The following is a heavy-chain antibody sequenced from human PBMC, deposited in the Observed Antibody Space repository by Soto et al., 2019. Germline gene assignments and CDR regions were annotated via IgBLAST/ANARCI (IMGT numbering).Heavy chain of an antibody. CDR2: IYYSGSA. CDR1: GGSISSGGYY. Sequence: NPSETLSLTCTVSGGSISSGGYYWSWIRQHPGKGLEWIGYIYYSGSAYYNPSLKSRVTISVDTSKNQFSLKLSSVTAADTAVYYCARAKSYGDGSGSYYNVVYPYYGMDVWGQGTTVTVSS. J-gene: IGHJ6*02. D-gene: IGHD3-10*01. CDR3: ARAKSYGDGSGSYYNVVYPYYGMDV. V-gene: IGHV4-31*03.